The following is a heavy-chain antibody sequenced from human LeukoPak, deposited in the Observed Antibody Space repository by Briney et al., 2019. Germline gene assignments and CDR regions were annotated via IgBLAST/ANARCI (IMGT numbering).Heavy chain of an antibody. CDR3: AKDPYSSGWGLFDY. CDR2: ISGSGGST. V-gene: IGHV3-23*01. CDR1: GFTFSSYS. J-gene: IGHJ4*02. D-gene: IGHD6-19*01. Sequence: GGSLRLSCAASGFTFSSYSMNWVRQAPGKGLEWVSAISGSGGSTYYADSVKGRFTISRDNSKNTLYLQMNSLRAEDTAVYYCAKDPYSSGWGLFDYWGQGTLVTVSS.